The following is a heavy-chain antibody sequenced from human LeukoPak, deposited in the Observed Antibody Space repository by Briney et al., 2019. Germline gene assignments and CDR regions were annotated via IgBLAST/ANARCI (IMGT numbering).Heavy chain of an antibody. CDR3: ASWYQLLSY. Sequence: GGSLRLSCAASGFTFSSYWMHWVRQAPGKGRVWVSRINSDGSSISYADSVKGRFTISRDNAKNTLYLQMNSLRPEDTAVYYCASWYQLLSYWGQGTLVTVSS. V-gene: IGHV3-74*01. CDR2: INSDGSSI. J-gene: IGHJ4*02. D-gene: IGHD2-2*01. CDR1: GFTFSSYW.